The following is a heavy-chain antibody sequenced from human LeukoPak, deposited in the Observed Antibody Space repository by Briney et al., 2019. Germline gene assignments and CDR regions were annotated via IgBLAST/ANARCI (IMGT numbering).Heavy chain of an antibody. CDR2: ISYSGNT. D-gene: IGHD3-10*01. CDR3: ARRLGRKFGERFYYYHYMDV. Sequence: SETLSLTCTVSGDSISSSSYYWGWIRQPPGKGLEWIGSISYSGNTYYNPPLKSRVTISVDTSKNQFSLKLSSVTAADTAVYYCARRLGRKFGERFYYYHYMDVWGKGTTVTISS. V-gene: IGHV4-39*07. J-gene: IGHJ6*03. CDR1: GDSISSSSYY.